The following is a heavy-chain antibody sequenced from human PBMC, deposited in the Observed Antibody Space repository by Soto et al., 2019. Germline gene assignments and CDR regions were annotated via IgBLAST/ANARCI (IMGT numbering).Heavy chain of an antibody. CDR3: ARHWITMVRGVCHFDY. Sequence: SETLSLTCTVSGCSFSSSSYYWGWIRQPPGKGLEWIGSIYYSGSTYYNPSLKRRVTMSVDPSKNQFSLKLISVTAADTAVYYCARHWITMVRGVCHFDYWGQGTLVTVSS. V-gene: IGHV4-39*01. D-gene: IGHD3-10*01. CDR1: GCSFSSSSYY. CDR2: IYYSGST. J-gene: IGHJ4*02.